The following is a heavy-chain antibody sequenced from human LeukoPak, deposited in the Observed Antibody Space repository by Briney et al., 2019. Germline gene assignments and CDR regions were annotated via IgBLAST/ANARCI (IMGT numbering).Heavy chain of an antibody. D-gene: IGHD3-10*01. CDR1: GSTFSYYW. CDR3: ARRDRGAFDY. J-gene: IGHJ4*02. CDR2: IHSDGSST. Sequence: GGSLRLSCAASGSTFSYYWMHWVRQAPGTGLVWVSRIHSDGSSTTYADSVKGRFTISRDNAKNTLYRQMNSLRDEDTAVYSCARRDRGAFDYWGQGTLITVSS. V-gene: IGHV3-74*01.